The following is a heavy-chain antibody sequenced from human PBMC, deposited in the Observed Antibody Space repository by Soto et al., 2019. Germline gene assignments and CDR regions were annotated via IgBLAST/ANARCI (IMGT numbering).Heavy chain of an antibody. CDR2: IYRDGTT. J-gene: IGHJ6*01. V-gene: IGHV3-53*01. D-gene: IGHD4-4*01. CDR3: AGGASNLGA. Sequence: QPGGSLRLSCEASGFIVSTNYMTWVRQAPGKGLEWVSVIYRDGTTYYADSVKGRFTISRDSSKNTLYLQLNSLRAEDTAVYYCAGGASNLGAWGQGATVNVSS. CDR1: GFIVSTNY.